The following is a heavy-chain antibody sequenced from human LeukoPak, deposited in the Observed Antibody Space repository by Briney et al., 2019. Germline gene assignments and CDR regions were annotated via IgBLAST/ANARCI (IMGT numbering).Heavy chain of an antibody. CDR2: IIPIFGTA. Sequence: SVTVSCKASGGTFSSYAISWVRQAPGQGLEWMGGIIPIFGTANYAQKFQGRVTITTDESTSTAYMELSSLRSEDTAVYYCARAFLDARNWFDPWGQGTLVTVSS. J-gene: IGHJ5*02. CDR3: ARAFLDARNWFDP. D-gene: IGHD3-3*01. CDR1: GGTFSSYA. V-gene: IGHV1-69*05.